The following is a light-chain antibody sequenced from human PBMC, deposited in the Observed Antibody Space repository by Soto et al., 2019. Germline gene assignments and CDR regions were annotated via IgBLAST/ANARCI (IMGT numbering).Light chain of an antibody. CDR3: LQDNNYPWT. V-gene: IGKV1-6*01. CDR1: QDIKND. J-gene: IGKJ1*01. CDR2: AAS. Sequence: AIQMTQSPSSLSASVGDRVTITCRASQDIKNDLGWYQQKPGEAPNLLIYAASSLQSGVPSRFSGSGSGTDFTLTINTLQPEDFATYYCLQDNNYPWTFGQGTKVEIK.